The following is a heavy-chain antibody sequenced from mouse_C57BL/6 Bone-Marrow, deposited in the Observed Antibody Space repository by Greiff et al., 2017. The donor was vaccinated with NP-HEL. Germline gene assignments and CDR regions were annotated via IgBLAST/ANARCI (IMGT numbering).Heavy chain of an antibody. V-gene: IGHV1-26*01. D-gene: IGHD2-4*01. CDR1: GYTFTDYY. CDR2: INPNNGGT. J-gene: IGHJ3*01. Sequence: EVQLQQSGPELVKPGASVKISCKASGYTFTDYYMNWVKQSHGKSLEWIGDINPNNGGTSYNQKFKGKATLTVDKSSSTAYMELRSLTSEDSAVYCCAREDYGAWFAYWGQGTLVTVSA. CDR3: AREDYGAWFAY.